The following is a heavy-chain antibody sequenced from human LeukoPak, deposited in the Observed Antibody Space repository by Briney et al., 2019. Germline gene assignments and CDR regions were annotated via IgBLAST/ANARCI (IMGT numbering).Heavy chain of an antibody. D-gene: IGHD6-13*01. V-gene: IGHV4-34*01. Sequence: SETLSFTAAGYGVSFSGYYWSWLRQPPGKGLEWSGEINHSGSTNYNPSLKSRVTISVDTSKNHFSLKLSSVTAADTAVYYCARGTGYSSSWYQYWGQGTLVTVSS. CDR2: INHSGST. CDR1: GVSFSGYY. J-gene: IGHJ4*02. CDR3: ARGTGYSSSWYQY.